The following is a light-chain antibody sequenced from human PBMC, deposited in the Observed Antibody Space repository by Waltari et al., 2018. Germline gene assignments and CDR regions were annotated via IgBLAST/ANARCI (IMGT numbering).Light chain of an antibody. CDR1: SSDVGGYHY. CDR3: CSYAGSYV. Sequence: QSALTQPRSVSGSPGQPVTISCTGTSSDVGGYHYVSWYQQHPGKAPKLMIYDVSNRPSGVPDRFSGSKSGNTASLTISGLQAEDEADYYCCSYAGSYVFGTGTKVTVL. J-gene: IGLJ1*01. V-gene: IGLV2-11*01. CDR2: DVS.